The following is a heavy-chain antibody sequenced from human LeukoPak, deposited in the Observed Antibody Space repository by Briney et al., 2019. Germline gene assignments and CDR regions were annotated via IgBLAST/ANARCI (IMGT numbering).Heavy chain of an antibody. CDR3: ARNSLYGDYVDY. CDR2: IYTSGST. V-gene: IGHV4-4*07. CDR1: GGSISSYY. Sequence: NPSETLSLTCTVSGGSISSYYRSWIRQPAGKGLEWIGRIYTSGSTNYNPSLKSRVTMSVDTSKNQFSLKLSSVTAADTAVYYCARNSLYGDYVDYWGQGTLVTVSS. D-gene: IGHD4-17*01. J-gene: IGHJ4*02.